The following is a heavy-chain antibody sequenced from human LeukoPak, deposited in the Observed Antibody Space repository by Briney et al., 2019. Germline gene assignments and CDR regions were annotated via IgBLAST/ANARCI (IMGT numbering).Heavy chain of an antibody. V-gene: IGHV1-46*01. J-gene: IGHJ3*02. Sequence: GASVKVSCKASGYTFATYYIHWVRQAPGQGLEWMGIINPKTGITNYAQKFQGRVTITRDTSASTVYMDLGSLKSEDTAVYYCARGGRYCSSTSCSDAFDIWGQGTMVTVSS. CDR3: ARGGRYCSSTSCSDAFDI. CDR1: GYTFATYY. D-gene: IGHD2-2*01. CDR2: INPKTGIT.